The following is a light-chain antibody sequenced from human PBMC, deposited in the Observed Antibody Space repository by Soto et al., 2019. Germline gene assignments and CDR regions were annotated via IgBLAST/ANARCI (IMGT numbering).Light chain of an antibody. CDR1: QGIRND. J-gene: IGKJ1*01. CDR3: LQDYNYPWT. CDR2: GAS. Sequence: AIQMTQSPSSLSASVGDRVTITCRASQGIRNDLGWYQQIPGKAPKLLIYGASRLQSGVPSRFSGSGSGTDFTLTISSLQPKDSATYYCLQDYNYPWTFGQGTKVEIK. V-gene: IGKV1-6*01.